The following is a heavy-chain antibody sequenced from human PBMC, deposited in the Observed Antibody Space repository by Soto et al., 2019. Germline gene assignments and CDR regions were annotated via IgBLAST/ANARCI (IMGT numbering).Heavy chain of an antibody. Sequence: ASEKGSCKASGGTFSDSVTSWVRQSAGQGLEWMGGIVPIFGKANLAEKFQDRVTITADESTSTAYMELSSLRSEDSAVYYCARGRDGSNYYFDYWGQGTLVTVSS. CDR2: IVPIFGKA. CDR1: GGTFSDSV. J-gene: IGHJ4*02. D-gene: IGHD3-10*01. CDR3: ARGRDGSNYYFDY. V-gene: IGHV1-69*13.